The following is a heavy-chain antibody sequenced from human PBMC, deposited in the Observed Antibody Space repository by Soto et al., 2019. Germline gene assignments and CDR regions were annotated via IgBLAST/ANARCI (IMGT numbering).Heavy chain of an antibody. J-gene: IGHJ4*02. D-gene: IGHD3-9*01. CDR2: IYYSGST. V-gene: IGHV4-31*03. CDR3: ARSYYDILTGYLFDY. CDR1: GGSISSGGYY. Sequence: PSETLSHTCTVSGGSISSGGYYLSWIRQHPGKGLEWIGYIYYSGSTYYNPSLKSRVTISVDTSKNQFSLKLSSVTAADTAVYYCARSYYDILTGYLFDYWGQGTLLTVSS.